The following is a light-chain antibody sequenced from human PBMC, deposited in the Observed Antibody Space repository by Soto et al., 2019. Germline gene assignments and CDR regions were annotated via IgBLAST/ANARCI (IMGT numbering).Light chain of an antibody. CDR2: GAS. CDR1: QSVSSN. V-gene: IGKV3-15*01. CDR3: QQYNEWPQT. Sequence: EIVMTQSPATLSVSPGERATLSCRASQSVSSNLAWYQQKPGQAPRLLIYGASTRATGIPATFGGSGSGTEFTLTISTLQSGDFAVYYCQQYNEWPQTFGQGTKVEIK. J-gene: IGKJ1*01.